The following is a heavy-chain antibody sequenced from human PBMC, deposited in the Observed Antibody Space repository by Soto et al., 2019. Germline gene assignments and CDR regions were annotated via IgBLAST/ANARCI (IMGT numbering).Heavy chain of an antibody. CDR1: GFTFSSYA. D-gene: IGHD5-18*01. V-gene: IGHV3-23*01. J-gene: IGHJ4*02. CDR2: IGGSGDST. Sequence: GSLRHSCAASGFTFSSYAMSGVRQAPGKGLEWVSAIGGSGDSTYYADSVKGRLTISRDNSKNTLYLQVNSLRAEDTAVYYCAKVLDASMVVNGYLYWGQGTLVTVSS. CDR3: AKVLDASMVVNGYLY.